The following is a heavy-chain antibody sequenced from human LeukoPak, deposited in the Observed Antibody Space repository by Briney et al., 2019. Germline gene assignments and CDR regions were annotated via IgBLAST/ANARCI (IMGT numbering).Heavy chain of an antibody. Sequence: GASVKVSCKASGYTFTGYYMHWVRQDPGQGLEWMGWISANDGNTDYPQKLQGRVTMTTDTSTSTAYMELRSLRSDDTAVYYCARESHVTREDYWGQGTLVTVSS. CDR3: ARESHVTREDY. CDR1: GYTFTGYY. D-gene: IGHD3-10*01. J-gene: IGHJ4*02. CDR2: ISANDGNT. V-gene: IGHV1-18*04.